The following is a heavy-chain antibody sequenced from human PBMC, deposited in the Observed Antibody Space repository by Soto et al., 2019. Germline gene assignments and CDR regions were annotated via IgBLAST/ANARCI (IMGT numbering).Heavy chain of an antibody. Sequence: EVQLVESGGGVVQPGGSLRLSCAASGFAFSAYYMTWVRQAPGQGLEWVANIKKDGSEKYYAGSVNGRFIISRDDAKNLLFLQMNSLRVEDTAVYYCAREKRANGYFDYWGQGTPVTVSA. CDR2: IKKDGSEK. V-gene: IGHV3-7*01. D-gene: IGHD6-25*01. CDR3: AREKRANGYFDY. CDR1: GFAFSAYY. J-gene: IGHJ4*02.